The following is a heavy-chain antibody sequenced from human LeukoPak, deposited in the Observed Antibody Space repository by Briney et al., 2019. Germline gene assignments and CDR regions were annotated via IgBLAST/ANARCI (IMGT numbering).Heavy chain of an antibody. V-gene: IGHV1-69*06. CDR1: GYTFTSYD. J-gene: IGHJ4*02. CDR3: AGGGGYSYGSTWGRVDY. Sequence: ASVKVSCKASGYTFTSYDINWVRQATGQGLEWMGGIIPIFGTANYAQKFQGRVTITADKSTSTAYMELSSLRSEDTAVYYCAGGGGYSYGSTWGRVDYWGQGTLVTVSS. CDR2: IIPIFGTA. D-gene: IGHD5-18*01.